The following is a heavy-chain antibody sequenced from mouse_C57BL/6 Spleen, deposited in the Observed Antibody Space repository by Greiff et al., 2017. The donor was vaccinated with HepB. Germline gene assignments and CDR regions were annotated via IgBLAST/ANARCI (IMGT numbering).Heavy chain of an antibody. D-gene: IGHD1-1*01. Sequence: EVKVVESGGGLVQPGGSLSLSCAASGFTFTDYYMSWVRQPPGKALEWLGLIRNKANGYTTEYSEFVKGRFTITSDNSQIILYLQMNALRPEDSATYYCARYNYGSSSGLAYWGQGTLVTVSA. CDR1: GFTFTDYY. J-gene: IGHJ3*01. V-gene: IGHV7-3*01. CDR2: IRNKANGYTT. CDR3: ARYNYGSSSGLAY.